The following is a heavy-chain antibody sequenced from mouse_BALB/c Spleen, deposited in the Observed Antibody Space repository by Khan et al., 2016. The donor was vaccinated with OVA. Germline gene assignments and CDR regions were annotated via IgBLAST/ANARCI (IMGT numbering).Heavy chain of an antibody. J-gene: IGHJ3*01. D-gene: IGHD2-1*01. CDR2: ISSDGDYT. V-gene: IGHV5-9-3*01. CDR3: ARSPYGNFAY. CDR1: GFTFSTYA. Sequence: EVELVESGGGLVKPGGSLKLSCAASGFTFSTYAMSWVRQTPEKRLEWVATISSDGDYTYFPDNVTGRFNISRDNAKNTLCLQMTCLRSEDTAMYYCARSPYGNFAYWGKGTLVTVSA.